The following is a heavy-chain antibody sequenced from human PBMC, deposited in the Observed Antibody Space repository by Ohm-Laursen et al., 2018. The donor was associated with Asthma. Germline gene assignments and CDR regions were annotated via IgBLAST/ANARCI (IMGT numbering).Heavy chain of an antibody. CDR3: ARGPYDSSAYYYTFDY. V-gene: IGHV3-30*03. CDR1: GFTFNSYG. CDR2: ISYDGNRR. D-gene: IGHD3-22*01. Sequence: SLRLSCTASGFTFNSYGMHWVRQAPGKGLEWVAVISYDGNRRYYVDSVEGRFTISRDESKNTLYLQMNSLRAEDTAVYYCARGPYDSSAYYYTFDYWGQGTLVTVSS. J-gene: IGHJ4*02.